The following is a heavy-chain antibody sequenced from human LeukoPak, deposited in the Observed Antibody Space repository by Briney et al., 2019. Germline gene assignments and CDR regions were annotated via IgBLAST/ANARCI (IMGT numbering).Heavy chain of an antibody. Sequence: GGSLRLSCAVSGFTFSRYAMSWVRQAPGKGLEWVSAISGGGGSTYYPDFVKGRFTISRENSKNMLYLQMSSLRAEDTAVYYCAKGVTVATPWYFDLWGRGTLVTVSS. CDR2: ISGGGGST. D-gene: IGHD4-17*01. CDR3: AKGVTVATPWYFDL. V-gene: IGHV3-23*01. CDR1: GFTFSRYA. J-gene: IGHJ2*01.